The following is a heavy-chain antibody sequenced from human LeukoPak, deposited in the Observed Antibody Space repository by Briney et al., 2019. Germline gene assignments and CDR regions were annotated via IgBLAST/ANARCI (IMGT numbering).Heavy chain of an antibody. CDR3: ARDNSGYSYGALDY. J-gene: IGHJ4*02. Sequence: SETLSLTCAVYGGSLSGYYWSWIRQSPGKGLEWIGEINHSGSTNYNPSLKSRVTISVDTSKNQFSLKLSSVTAADTAVYYCARDNSGYSYGALDYWGQGTLVTVSS. V-gene: IGHV4-34*01. CDR2: INHSGST. D-gene: IGHD5-18*01. CDR1: GGSLSGYY.